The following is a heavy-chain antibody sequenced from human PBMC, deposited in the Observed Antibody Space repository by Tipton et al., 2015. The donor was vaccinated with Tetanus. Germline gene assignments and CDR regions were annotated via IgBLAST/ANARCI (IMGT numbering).Heavy chain of an antibody. CDR1: GGTFTNYA. Sequence: QVQLVQSGAEMKKPGSSVKVSCKASGGTFTNYALSWVRQAPGQGLEWVAVIWYDATTTHYADSVKGRFTISRDNSKKNLYLQMNSLRAEDTAVYYCARENSLTTSSWGQGTLVTVSS. V-gene: IGHV3-33*01. D-gene: IGHD1-14*01. CDR2: IWYDATTT. J-gene: IGHJ5*02. CDR3: ARENSLTTSS.